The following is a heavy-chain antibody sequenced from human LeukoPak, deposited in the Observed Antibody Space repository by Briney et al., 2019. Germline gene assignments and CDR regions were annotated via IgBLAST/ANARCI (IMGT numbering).Heavy chain of an antibody. CDR2: INPNRGGT. Sequence: ASVKGSCKASGDTFTGDYMHWGRQAPGQGLEWMGRINPNRGGTNYAQKFQGRVTMTRDTSISTAYMELSRLRSDDTAVYYCARAKGVVAAAGTTYNYWGQGTLVTVSS. D-gene: IGHD6-13*01. V-gene: IGHV1-2*06. CDR1: GDTFTGDY. CDR3: ARAKGVVAAAGTTYNY. J-gene: IGHJ4*02.